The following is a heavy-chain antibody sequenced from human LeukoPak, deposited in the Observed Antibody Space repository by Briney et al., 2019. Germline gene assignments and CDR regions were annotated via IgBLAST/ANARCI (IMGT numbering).Heavy chain of an antibody. CDR2: IIPIFGTA. Sequence: ASVKVSCKASGYTFTGYYMHWVRQAPGQGLEWMGGIIPIFGTANYAQKFQGRVTITADESTSTAYMELSSLRSEDTAVYYCARGYYDSSGYYAASFDPWGQGTLVTVSS. D-gene: IGHD3-22*01. J-gene: IGHJ5*02. CDR3: ARGYYDSSGYYAASFDP. V-gene: IGHV1-69*13. CDR1: GYTFTGYY.